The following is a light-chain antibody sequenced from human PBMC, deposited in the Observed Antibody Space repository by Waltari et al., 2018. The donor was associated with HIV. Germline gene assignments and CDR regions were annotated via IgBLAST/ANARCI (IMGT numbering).Light chain of an antibody. CDR3: EAWDDSLNGVV. J-gene: IGLJ2*01. CDR2: TNN. CDR1: SSNIGINS. V-gene: IGLV1-44*01. Sequence: QSVLTQPPSASGTPGQRVTISCSGSSSNIGINSVNWYQQFPGTAPKLLIYTNNQRPSGVPKRFSASKSGTSASLAIRRLQSEDEADYYCEAWDDSLNGVVFGGGTKLTVL.